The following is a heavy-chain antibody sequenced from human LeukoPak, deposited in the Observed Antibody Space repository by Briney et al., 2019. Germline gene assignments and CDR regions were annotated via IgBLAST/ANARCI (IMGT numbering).Heavy chain of an antibody. D-gene: IGHD3-3*01. CDR2: ISYDGSNK. Sequence: PGRSLRLSCAASGFTFSSYAMHWVRQAPGKGLEWVAVISYDGSNKYYADSVKGRFTISRDNSKNTLYLQMNSLRAEDTAIYYCAGPRTLTNDYWGQGTLVTVSS. V-gene: IGHV3-30*04. CDR1: GFTFSSYA. CDR3: AGPRTLTNDY. J-gene: IGHJ4*02.